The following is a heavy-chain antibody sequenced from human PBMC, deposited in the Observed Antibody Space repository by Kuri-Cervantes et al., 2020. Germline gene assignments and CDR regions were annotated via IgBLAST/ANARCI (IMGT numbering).Heavy chain of an antibody. D-gene: IGHD3-10*01. CDR1: GYTFTGYY. CDR2: INPNSGGT. V-gene: IGHV1-2*02. J-gene: IGHJ4*02. Sequence: ASVKVSCKASGYTFTGYYMHWVRQAPGQGLEWMGWINPNSGGTNYAQKFQGRVTMTRDTSISTAYMELSRLRSDDTGVYYCARGIWFGELDGDYWGQGTLVTVSS. CDR3: ARGIWFGELDGDY.